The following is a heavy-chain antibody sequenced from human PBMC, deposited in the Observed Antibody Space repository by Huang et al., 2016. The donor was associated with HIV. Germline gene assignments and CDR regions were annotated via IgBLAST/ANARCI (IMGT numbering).Heavy chain of an antibody. Sequence: QVTLRESGPALVKPTQTLTLTCTFSGFSLSVSGMSVSWIRQPPGKALEWLARIDWDDDKHYRPSLKTRLTVSKDTSKNQAVLKMTNLDPVDTATYYCARIRVVRGVLPFYYMDVWGKGTTVTVSS. CDR3: ARIRVVRGVLPFYYMDV. J-gene: IGHJ6*03. D-gene: IGHD3-10*01. CDR2: IDWDDDK. V-gene: IGHV2-70*15. CDR1: GFSLSVSGMS.